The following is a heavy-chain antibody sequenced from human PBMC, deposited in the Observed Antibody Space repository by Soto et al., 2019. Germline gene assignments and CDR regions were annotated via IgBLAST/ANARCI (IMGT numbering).Heavy chain of an antibody. V-gene: IGHV3-30*18. Sequence: PGGSLRLSCAASGFTFSSYGMHWVRQAPGKGLEWVAVISYDGSNKYYADSVKGRFTISRDNSKNTLYLQMNSLRAEDTAVYYCAKASRGYQLPLTPLDYWGQGTLVTVSS. CDR1: GFTFSSYG. J-gene: IGHJ4*02. D-gene: IGHD2-2*01. CDR2: ISYDGSNK. CDR3: AKASRGYQLPLTPLDY.